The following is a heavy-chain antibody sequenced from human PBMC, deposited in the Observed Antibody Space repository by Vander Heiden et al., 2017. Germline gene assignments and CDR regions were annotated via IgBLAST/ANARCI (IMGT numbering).Heavy chain of an antibody. CDR2: INPNSGGT. V-gene: IGHV1-2*02. D-gene: IGHD3-3*01. J-gene: IGHJ4*02. CDR1: GYTFTGYY. Sequence: QVQLVQSGAEAKKPGASVKVSCKASGYTFTGYYMHWVRQAPGQGLEWMGWINPNSGGTNYAQKLQGRVTMTRDTSISTAYMELSRLRSDDTAVYYCAWSKGWYYDFWSLGGWGQGTLVTVSS. CDR3: AWSKGWYYDFWSLGG.